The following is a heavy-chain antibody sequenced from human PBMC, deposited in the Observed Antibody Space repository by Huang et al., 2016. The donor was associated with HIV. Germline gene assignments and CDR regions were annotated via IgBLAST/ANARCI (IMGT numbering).Heavy chain of an antibody. CDR3: TRVERRYSNGINVEAIGV. CDR1: VGSFSDYY. J-gene: IGHJ3*01. Sequence: QAHLQQWRAALFKSSETLSPTCTVYVGSFSDYYWNWIREPPGKGLGWIGEYIHSGSINYNPSLMCRVTKSTATTEIQICPRLGSVTTADNSVYCGTRVERRYSNGINVEAIGVW. V-gene: IGHV4-34*12. D-gene: IGHD4-4*01. CDR2: YIHSGSI.